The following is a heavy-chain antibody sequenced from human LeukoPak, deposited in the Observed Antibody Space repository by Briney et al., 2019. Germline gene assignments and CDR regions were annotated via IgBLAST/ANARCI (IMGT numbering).Heavy chain of an antibody. CDR2: ISGSGGST. V-gene: IGHV3-23*01. D-gene: IGHD6-19*01. CDR3: AKGGYSSGWRNYFDY. J-gene: IGHJ4*02. CDR1: GFTFSSYA. Sequence: GGSLRLSCAASGFTFSSYAMSWVRQAPGKGLEWVSAISGSGGSTYYADSVKGRFTISRDNSKDTLYLQMNSLRAEDTAVYYCAKGGYSSGWRNYFDYWGQGTLVTVSS.